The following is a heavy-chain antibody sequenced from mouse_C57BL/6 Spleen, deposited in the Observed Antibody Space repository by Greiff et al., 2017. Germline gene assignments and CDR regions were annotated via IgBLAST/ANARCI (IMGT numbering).Heavy chain of an antibody. J-gene: IGHJ2*01. V-gene: IGHV1-15*01. Sequence: QVQLQQPGAELVRPGASVTLSCKASGYTFTDYEMHWVKQTPVHGLEWIGALDPETGGTAYNQKFKGKAILTADKSSSTAYMELRSLTSEDSAVYYCTRMGATVEDFDYWGQGTTLPVAS. CDR1: GYTFTDYE. D-gene: IGHD1-1*01. CDR3: TRMGATVEDFDY. CDR2: LDPETGGT.